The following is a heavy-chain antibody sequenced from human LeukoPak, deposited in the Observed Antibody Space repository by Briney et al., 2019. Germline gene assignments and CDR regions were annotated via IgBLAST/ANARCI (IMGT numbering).Heavy chain of an antibody. CDR3: ARGIAAAGRFSDY. J-gene: IGHJ4*02. Sequence: SETLSLTCTVSGGSISSSSYYWGWIRQPPGKGLEWIGSIYYSGSTYYNPSLKSRVTISVDTSKNQFSLKLSSVTAADTAVYYCARGIAAAGRFSDYWGQGTLVTVSS. D-gene: IGHD6-13*01. V-gene: IGHV4-39*01. CDR2: IYYSGST. CDR1: GGSISSSSYY.